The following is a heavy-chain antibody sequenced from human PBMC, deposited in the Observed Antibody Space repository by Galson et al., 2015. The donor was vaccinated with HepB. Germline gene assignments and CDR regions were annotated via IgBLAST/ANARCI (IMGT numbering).Heavy chain of an antibody. D-gene: IGHD2-15*01. CDR3: ARVGGYCSGGSCYSTDY. CDR2: INHSGST. Sequence: ETLSLTCAVYGGSFSGYYWSWIRQPPGKGLEWIGEINHSGSTNYNPSLKSRVTISVDTSKNQFSLKLSSVTAADTAVYYCARVGGYCSGGSCYSTDYWGQGTLVTVSS. V-gene: IGHV4-34*01. CDR1: GGSFSGYY. J-gene: IGHJ4*02.